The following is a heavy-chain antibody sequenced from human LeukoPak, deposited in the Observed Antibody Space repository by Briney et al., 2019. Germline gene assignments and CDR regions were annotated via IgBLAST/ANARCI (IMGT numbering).Heavy chain of an antibody. J-gene: IGHJ4*02. V-gene: IGHV1-3*01. CDR3: ARYGSGSYYNPLLGFDY. CDR1: GYTFTSYA. Sequence: ASVKDSCKASGYTFTSYAMHWVRQAPGQRLEWMGWINAGNGNTKYSQKFQGRVTITRDTSASTAYMELSSLRSEDTAAYYCARYGSGSYYNPLLGFDYWGQGTLVTVSS. CDR2: INAGNGNT. D-gene: IGHD3-10*01.